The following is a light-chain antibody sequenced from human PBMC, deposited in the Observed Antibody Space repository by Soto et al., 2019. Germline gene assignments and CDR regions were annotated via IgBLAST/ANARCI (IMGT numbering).Light chain of an antibody. CDR2: AVS. Sequence: EVLMTQSPGTLSVSPGERATPSCRAIQSISTNLAWYQQRPGQAPRLVMSAVSTRATGVPARFSGSGSGTEFTLTISSLQSEDFALYYCKQYYTWPPRLTFGQGTRLEI. J-gene: IGKJ5*01. CDR1: QSISTN. V-gene: IGKV3-15*01. CDR3: KQYYTWPPRLT.